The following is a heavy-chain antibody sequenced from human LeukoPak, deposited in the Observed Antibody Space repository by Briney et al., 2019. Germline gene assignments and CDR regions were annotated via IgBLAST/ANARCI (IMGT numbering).Heavy chain of an antibody. Sequence: SVKVSCKASGGTFSSYAISWVRQAPGQGLEWMGGIIPIFGTANYAQKFQGRVTITADESTSTAYMELSSLRSEDTAVYYCARDHAGGEVPAANGWFEPWGQGTLVTVSS. CDR2: IIPIFGTA. D-gene: IGHD2-2*01. V-gene: IGHV1-69*13. CDR3: ARDHAGGEVPAANGWFEP. J-gene: IGHJ5*02. CDR1: GGTFSSYA.